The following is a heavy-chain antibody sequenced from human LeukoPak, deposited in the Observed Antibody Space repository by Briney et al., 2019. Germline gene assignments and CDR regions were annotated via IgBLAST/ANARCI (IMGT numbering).Heavy chain of an antibody. D-gene: IGHD6-6*01. V-gene: IGHV1-69*05. CDR2: IIPIFGTA. CDR3: ARTRAARPYYYYYIDV. CDR1: GGTFSSYV. J-gene: IGHJ6*03. Sequence: SVKVSCKASGGTFSSYVISWVRQAPGQGLEWMGGIIPIFGTANYAQKFQGRVTITTDESTSTAYMGLSSLRSEDTAVYYCARTRAARPYYYYYIDVWGKGTTVTVSS.